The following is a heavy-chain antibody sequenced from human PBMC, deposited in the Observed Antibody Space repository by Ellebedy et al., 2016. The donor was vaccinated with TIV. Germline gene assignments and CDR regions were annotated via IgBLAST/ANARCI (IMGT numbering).Heavy chain of an antibody. Sequence: GESLKISXKGSGYSFTSYWIGWVRQMPGKGLEWMGIIYPGDSDTRYSPSFQGQVTISADKSISTAYLQWSSLKASDTAMYYCARQVRGHWNAFNYYYYYMDVWGKGTTVTVSS. CDR1: GYSFTSYW. CDR3: ARQVRGHWNAFNYYYYYMDV. D-gene: IGHD1-1*01. V-gene: IGHV5-51*01. CDR2: IYPGDSDT. J-gene: IGHJ6*03.